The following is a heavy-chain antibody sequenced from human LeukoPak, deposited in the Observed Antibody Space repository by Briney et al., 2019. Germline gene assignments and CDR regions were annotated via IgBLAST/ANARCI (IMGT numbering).Heavy chain of an antibody. D-gene: IGHD4-17*01. CDR1: GFTFSSYD. Sequence: PGPSLRLSCAASGFTFSSYDMSWVRHPPGKGLDRVSAMSVCCGSTYYADSVKDRFTISRDNSKNTLYLQMNSLRAEDTAVYYCAKDYSVTGFYFDYWGQGTMVTVSS. J-gene: IGHJ4*02. V-gene: IGHV3-23*01. CDR2: MSVCCGST. CDR3: AKDYSVTGFYFDY.